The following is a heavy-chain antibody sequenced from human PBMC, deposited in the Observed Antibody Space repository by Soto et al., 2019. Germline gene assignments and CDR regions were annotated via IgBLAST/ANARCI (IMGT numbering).Heavy chain of an antibody. J-gene: IGHJ5*02. CDR2: VSRSSSYI. CDR1: GFTFSGHT. D-gene: IGHD3-10*01. CDR3: AKVGPYDSGSYMFRYNWFGP. Sequence: GGSLRLSCASSGFTFSGHTINWVRQAPGKGLEWVSSVSRSSSYIYYADSVKGRFTVSRDDAEKSLYLQMNSLRAEDTAVYYCAKVGPYDSGSYMFRYNWFGPWGPGTLVTVSS. V-gene: IGHV3-21*04.